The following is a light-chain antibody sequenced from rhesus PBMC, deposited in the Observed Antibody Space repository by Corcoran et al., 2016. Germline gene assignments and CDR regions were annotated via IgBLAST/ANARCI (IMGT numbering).Light chain of an antibody. V-gene: IGKV1-33*01. CDR3: QQYKNYPLT. Sequence: DIQMTQSPSSLSASVGDTVTITCQASQGISKLLAWYQQKPGKAPKLLIFDASTLQSGVPSRFGGSGSGTAFTLTISSLQPEDFAIYYCQQYKNYPLTFGGGTKVELK. CDR2: DAS. J-gene: IGKJ4*01. CDR1: QGISKL.